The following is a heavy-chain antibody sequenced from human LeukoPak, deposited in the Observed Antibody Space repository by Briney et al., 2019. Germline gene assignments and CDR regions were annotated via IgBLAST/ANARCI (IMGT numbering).Heavy chain of an antibody. Sequence: GGSLRLSCAISGFSISNYWMTWVRQAPGKGLECVANIKGDGSEKNYVDSVKGRFTISRDNSKNSLYLQMNSLRVEDTAVYYCVCQAGVSWGQGTLVTVSS. D-gene: IGHD6-19*01. CDR1: GFSISNYW. CDR3: VCQAGVS. V-gene: IGHV3-7*01. J-gene: IGHJ5*02. CDR2: IKGDGSEK.